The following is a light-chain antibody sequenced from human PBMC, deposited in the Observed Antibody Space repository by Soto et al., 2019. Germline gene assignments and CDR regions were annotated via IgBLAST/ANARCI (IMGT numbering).Light chain of an antibody. CDR3: QQYGSSPT. J-gene: IGKJ2*01. Sequence: EIVLTQSPGTLSLSPGERATLSCRASQSVSRRYLAWYQQKPGQAPRLLIYGASSRATGIPDRFSGSDSGTDFTLTISRLEPEYFAVYCCQQYGSSPTFGQGTKLEIK. CDR2: GAS. CDR1: QSVSRRY. V-gene: IGKV3-20*01.